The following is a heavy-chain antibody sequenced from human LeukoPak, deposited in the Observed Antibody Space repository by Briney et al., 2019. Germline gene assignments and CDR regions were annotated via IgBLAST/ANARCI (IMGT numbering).Heavy chain of an antibody. CDR3: ARQHYYDSSGYDAFDI. CDR1: GGSISSSSYY. CDR2: IYYSGST. V-gene: IGHV4-39*01. Sequence: SETLSLTCTVSGGSISSSSYYWGWIRQPPGKGLEWIGSIYYSGSTYYNPSLKSRVTISVDTSKNRFSLKLSSVTAADTAVYYCARQHYYDSSGYDAFDIWGQGTMVTVSS. J-gene: IGHJ3*02. D-gene: IGHD3-22*01.